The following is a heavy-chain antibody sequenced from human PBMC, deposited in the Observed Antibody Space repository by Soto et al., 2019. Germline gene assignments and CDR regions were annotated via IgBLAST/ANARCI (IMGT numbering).Heavy chain of an antibody. CDR2: ISYDGSNK. CDR3: AKGLRRIAVAAIGY. Sequence: HPGGSLSLSCAASGFTFISYGMHWVRQAPGKGLEWVAVISYDGSNKYYADSVKGRFTISRDNSKNTLYLQMNSLRAEDTAVYYCAKGLRRIAVAAIGYWGQGTLVTVSS. J-gene: IGHJ4*02. D-gene: IGHD6-19*01. V-gene: IGHV3-30*18. CDR1: GFTFISYG.